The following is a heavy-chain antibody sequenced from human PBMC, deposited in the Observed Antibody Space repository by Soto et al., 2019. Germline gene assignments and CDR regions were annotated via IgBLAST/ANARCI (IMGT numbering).Heavy chain of an antibody. CDR1: GFTFMSYS. V-gene: IGHV3-48*02. J-gene: IGHJ4*02. Sequence: EVQLVESGGDLVQPGGSLRLSCVVSGFTFMSYSMNWVRQAPGKGLEWISCIDSGSRTMDYAESVKGRFTISRDNAKNTLYLRMNSLRDEDTAVYYCAKDLSVAVAGALWGQGTLVTVSS. CDR2: IDSGSRTM. CDR3: AKDLSVAVAGAL. D-gene: IGHD6-19*01.